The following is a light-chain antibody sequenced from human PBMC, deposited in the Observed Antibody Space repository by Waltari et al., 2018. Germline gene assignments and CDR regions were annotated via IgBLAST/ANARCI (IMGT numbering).Light chain of an antibody. J-gene: IGLJ2*01. CDR2: VNSDGTH. CDR3: QTWGTGTVV. V-gene: IGLV4-69*01. Sequence: QLVLTQSPSASASLGASVKLTCPLSSGHSPYTIAWHQQQPEKGPRYLMRVNSDGTHSKGDGIPDRFSGSTSGGERHLTISSLQAEDEADYYCQTWGTGTVVFGGGTKLTVL. CDR1: SGHSPYT.